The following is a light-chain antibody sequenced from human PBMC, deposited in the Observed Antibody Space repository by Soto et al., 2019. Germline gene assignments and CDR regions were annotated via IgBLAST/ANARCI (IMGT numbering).Light chain of an antibody. CDR3: QQYGSSPT. CDR2: GAS. CDR1: QSVSSSY. V-gene: IGKV3-20*01. J-gene: IGKJ4*01. Sequence: EIVLTQSPGTLSLSPGERSTLSCRASQSVSSSYLAWYQQKPGQAPRLLIYGASSRATVIADRFSGSGSGTDFTLTISRLEPEDFAVYYCQQYGSSPTFGGGTKVEIK.